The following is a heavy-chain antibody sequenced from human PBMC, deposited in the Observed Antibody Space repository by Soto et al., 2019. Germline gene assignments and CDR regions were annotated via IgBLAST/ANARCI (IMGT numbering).Heavy chain of an antibody. CDR1: VDSVSSNSAA. D-gene: IGHD1-20*01. V-gene: IGHV6-1*01. CDR2: TYYRSKWYN. J-gene: IGHJ6*02. Sequence: SQTLSLTCAISVDSVSSNSAALNLIMQSPSRGLEWLGRTYYRSKWYNDYAVSVKSRITINPDTSKNQFSLQLDSVTPEDTAVYYCARGGFRGITGTFGYYYGMDVWGQGTTVTVSS. CDR3: ARGGFRGITGTFGYYYGMDV.